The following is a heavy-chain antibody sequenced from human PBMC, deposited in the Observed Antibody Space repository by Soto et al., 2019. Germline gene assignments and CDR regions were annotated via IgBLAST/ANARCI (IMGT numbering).Heavy chain of an antibody. D-gene: IGHD3-16*02. CDR1: GFTFSSYG. V-gene: IGHV3-33*01. CDR3: ARESHDYIWGSYRYENAFDI. J-gene: IGHJ3*02. CDR2: IWYDGSNK. Sequence: QVQLVESGGGVVQPGRSLRLSCAASGFTFSSYGMHWVRQAPGKGLEWVAVIWYDGSNKYYADSVKGRFTISRDNSKNTLYLQMNSLRAEDTGVYYCARESHDYIWGSYRYENAFDIWGQGTMVTVSS.